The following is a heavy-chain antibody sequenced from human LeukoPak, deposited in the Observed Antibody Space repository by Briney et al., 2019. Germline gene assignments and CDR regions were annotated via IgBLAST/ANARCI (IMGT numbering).Heavy chain of an antibody. CDR3: AKSAAGTAPPIDC. V-gene: IGHV3-9*01. J-gene: IGHJ4*02. CDR1: GFTFDDYA. D-gene: IGHD6-13*01. CDR2: ISWNSGSI. Sequence: PGGPLRLSCAASGFTFDDYAMHWVRQAPGKGLEWVSGISWNSGSIGYADSVKGRFTISRDNAKNSLYLQMNSLRAEDTALYYCAKSAAGTAPPIDCWGQGTLVTVSS.